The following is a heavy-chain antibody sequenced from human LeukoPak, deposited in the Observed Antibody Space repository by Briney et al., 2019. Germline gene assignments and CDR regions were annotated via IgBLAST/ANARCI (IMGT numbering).Heavy chain of an antibody. CDR2: IYTSGST. J-gene: IGHJ6*02. CDR1: GGSISSGSYY. V-gene: IGHV4-61*02. Sequence: PSETLSLTCTVSGGSISSGSYYWSWIRQPAGKGLEWIGRIYTSGSTHYNPSLKSRVTISVDTSKNQFSLRLTSVTAADTAVYYCAREDYYSYYGMDVWGQGTTVTVSS. CDR3: AREDYYSYYGMDV.